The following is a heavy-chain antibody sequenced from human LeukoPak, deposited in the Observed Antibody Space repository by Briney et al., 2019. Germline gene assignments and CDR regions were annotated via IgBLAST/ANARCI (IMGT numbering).Heavy chain of an antibody. CDR2: IIPIFGTA. CDR1: GGTFSSYA. V-gene: IGHV1-69*13. Sequence: SVKVSCKASGGTFSSYAINWVRQAPGQGLEWMGGIIPIFGTANYAQKFQGRVTITADESMSTAYMELSSLRSEDTAVYYCARDSSGSDYNWFDTWGEGTLVTVSS. J-gene: IGHJ5*02. D-gene: IGHD3-22*01. CDR3: ARDSSGSDYNWFDT.